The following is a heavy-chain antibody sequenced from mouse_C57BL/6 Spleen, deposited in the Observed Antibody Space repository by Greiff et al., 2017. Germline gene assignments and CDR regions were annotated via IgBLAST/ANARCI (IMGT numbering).Heavy chain of an antibody. CDR3: ARWGYGGCYDAMDY. CDR1: GFTFTDYY. J-gene: IGHJ4*01. D-gene: IGHD1-1*01. V-gene: IGHV7-3*01. Sequence: DVMLVESGGGLVQPGGSLSLSCAASGFTFTDYYMSWVRQPPGKALEWLGFIRNKANGYTTEYSASVKGRFTISRDTSQSILYLQMNALRAEDSATYYCARWGYGGCYDAMDYWGQGTSVTVSS. CDR2: IRNKANGYTT.